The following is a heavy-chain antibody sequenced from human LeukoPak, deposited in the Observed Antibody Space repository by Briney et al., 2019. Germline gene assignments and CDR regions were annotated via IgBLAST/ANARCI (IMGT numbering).Heavy chain of an antibody. Sequence: TGGSLRLSCAASGFPFSSYAMSWVRQAPRKGLEWVSTISNSDDSTYYADSVKGRFTISRDNSENTLFLRMNSLRAEDTAVYYCAKATGYLLWGQGTLVIVSS. CDR3: AKATGYLL. CDR1: GFPFSSYA. CDR2: ISNSDDST. V-gene: IGHV3-23*01. D-gene: IGHD1-14*01. J-gene: IGHJ4*02.